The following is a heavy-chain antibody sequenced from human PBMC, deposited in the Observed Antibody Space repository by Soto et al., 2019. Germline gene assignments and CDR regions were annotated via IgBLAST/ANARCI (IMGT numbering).Heavy chain of an antibody. Sequence: PGGSLRLSCAASVFTFSSYAMGWVRQAPGKGLEWVSGISGSGGSTYYADLVKGRFTISRDNSKNTLYLQMNSLRAEDTAVYYCAKHSSMGEWLPFFDIWGQGTMVTASS. J-gene: IGHJ3*02. CDR2: ISGSGGST. V-gene: IGHV3-23*01. D-gene: IGHD3-3*01. CDR3: AKHSSMGEWLPFFDI. CDR1: VFTFSSYA.